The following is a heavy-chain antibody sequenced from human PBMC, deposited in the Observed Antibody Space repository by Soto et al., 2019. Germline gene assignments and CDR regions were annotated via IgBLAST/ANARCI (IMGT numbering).Heavy chain of an antibody. CDR1: RFTFSSYA. D-gene: IGHD3-10*01. Sequence: PGGSLRLSCAASRFTFSSYAMSWVRQTPGKGLEWVSGISGSGGSTYYADSVKGRFTISRDNSKNTLYLQMNSLRAEDTAVYYCARSLRGVIIDFDSWGLGTLVTVSS. V-gene: IGHV3-23*01. J-gene: IGHJ4*02. CDR2: ISGSGGST. CDR3: ARSLRGVIIDFDS.